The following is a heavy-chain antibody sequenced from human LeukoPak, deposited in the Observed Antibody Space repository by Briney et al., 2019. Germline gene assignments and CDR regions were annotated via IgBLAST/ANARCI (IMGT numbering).Heavy chain of an antibody. V-gene: IGHV3-7*01. CDR3: AAGGGLTWFGGGNEFDY. CDR1: EFTFTDYW. CDR2: IKKDGSEK. J-gene: IGHJ4*02. D-gene: IGHD3-10*01. Sequence: GGSLRLSCAAPEFTFTDYWMSCVRQTPGEGLEWGANIKKDGSEKYYEDSVKGRFTISRENAKNSLFLKMNSLKAADPAVFYFAAGGGLTWFGGGNEFDYWGQGTLVTVSS.